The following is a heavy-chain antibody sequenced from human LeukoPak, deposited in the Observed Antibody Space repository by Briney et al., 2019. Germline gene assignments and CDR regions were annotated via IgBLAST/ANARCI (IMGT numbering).Heavy chain of an antibody. J-gene: IGHJ4*02. D-gene: IGHD2-2*01. CDR3: AKKYCSSSSCYAAFDY. CDR2: FGAGSGST. CDR1: GFTFSSYA. V-gene: IGHV3-23*01. Sequence: GGSLRLSCAASGFTFSSYAMSWIRQAPGKGLEWVSAFGAGSGSTYYADSVKGRFTISRDNSKNMLYLQMNTLRAEDTAVYYCAKKYCSSSSCYAAFDYWGQGTLVTVS.